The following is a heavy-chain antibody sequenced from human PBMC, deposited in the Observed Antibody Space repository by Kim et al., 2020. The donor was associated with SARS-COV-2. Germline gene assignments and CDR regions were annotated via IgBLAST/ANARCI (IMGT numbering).Heavy chain of an antibody. D-gene: IGHD5-12*01. Sequence: GGSLRLSCAASGFTFSSYGMHWVRQAPGKGLEWVAVISYDGSNKYYADSVKGRFTISRDNSKNTLYLQMNSLRAEDTAVYYCARDPKRYSGYDFDYWGQGTLVTVSS. CDR1: GFTFSSYG. CDR2: ISYDGSNK. J-gene: IGHJ4*02. CDR3: ARDPKRYSGYDFDY. V-gene: IGHV3-33*05.